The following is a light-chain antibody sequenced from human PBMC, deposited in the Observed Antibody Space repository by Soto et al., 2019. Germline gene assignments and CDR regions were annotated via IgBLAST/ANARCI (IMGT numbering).Light chain of an antibody. V-gene: IGKV1-12*01. CDR1: QGISSW. CDR2: AAS. CDR3: QQANSFPIT. J-gene: IGKJ5*01. Sequence: DIQITQSPSSVSASVGDRVTITCRASQGISSWLAWYQKKPGKAPNLLIYAASSLQSGVPSRFSGSESGTDFTLTISSLQPEDCAIYFCQQANSFPITFGQGTRLEIK.